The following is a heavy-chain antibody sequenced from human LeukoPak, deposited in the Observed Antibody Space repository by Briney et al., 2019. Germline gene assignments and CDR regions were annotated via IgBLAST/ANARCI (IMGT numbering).Heavy chain of an antibody. Sequence: GGSLRLSCAASGFTFSSWMSWVRQAPGEGLEWVANINQDGSEKHYVDSVKGRFTISRDNAKNSLYLQMNTLRAEDTAVYYCALGTSFDYWGQGTLVTVSS. V-gene: IGHV3-7*01. J-gene: IGHJ4*02. CDR3: ALGTSFDY. CDR1: GFTFSSW. CDR2: INQDGSEK. D-gene: IGHD3-16*01.